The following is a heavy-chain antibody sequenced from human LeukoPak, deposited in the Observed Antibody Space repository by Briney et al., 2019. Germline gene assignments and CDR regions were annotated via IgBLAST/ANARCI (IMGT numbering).Heavy chain of an antibody. CDR1: GFTFSNYW. V-gene: IGHV3-74*01. J-gene: IGHJ4*02. D-gene: IGHD5-18*01. CDR3: ARGGGYSYGALDY. Sequence: PGGSLRLSCAASGFTFSNYWIHWVRQAPGKGLVWVSRISSDGSSTSYADSVKGRFTISRDNAKNTLYLQMNSLRAEDTAVYYCARGGGYSYGALDYWGQGTLVTVSS. CDR2: ISSDGSST.